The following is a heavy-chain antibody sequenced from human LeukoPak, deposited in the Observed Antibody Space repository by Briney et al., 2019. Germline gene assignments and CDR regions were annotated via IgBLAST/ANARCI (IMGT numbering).Heavy chain of an antibody. CDR2: INHSGST. CDR1: GGSFSGYY. V-gene: IGHV4-34*01. D-gene: IGHD2-15*01. J-gene: IGHJ4*02. CDR3: ASSCSGVSCSTPTRLDY. Sequence: SETLSLTCAVYGGSFSGYYWSWIRQPPGKGLEWIGEINHSGSTNYSPSLKSRVTISVDTSKNQFSLKLSSVTAADTAVYYCASSCSGVSCSTPTRLDYWGQGTLVTVSS.